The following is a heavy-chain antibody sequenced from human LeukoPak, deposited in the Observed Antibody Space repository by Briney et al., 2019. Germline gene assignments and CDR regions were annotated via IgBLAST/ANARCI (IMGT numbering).Heavy chain of an antibody. D-gene: IGHD3-22*01. CDR1: GFTFSNAW. Sequence: GGSLRLSCTASGFTFSNAWMSWVRQAPGKGLEWVGRIKSKTDGGTTDYAAPVKGRFTISRDDSKNTLYLQMNSLKTEDTAVYYCSTTYYYDSSEGYWGQGTLVTVSS. J-gene: IGHJ4*02. CDR2: IKSKTDGGTT. V-gene: IGHV3-15*01. CDR3: STTYYYDSSEGY.